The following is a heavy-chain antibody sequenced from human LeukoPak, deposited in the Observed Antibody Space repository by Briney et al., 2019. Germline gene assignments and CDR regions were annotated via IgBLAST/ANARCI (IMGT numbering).Heavy chain of an antibody. D-gene: IGHD6-6*01. V-gene: IGHV4-39*07. CDR2: IYYSGST. J-gene: IGHJ6*03. CDR1: GFTFSSYG. Sequence: GTLRLSCAASGFTFSSYGMSWVRQPPGKGLEWIGSIYYSGSTYYNPSLKSRVTISVDTSKNQFSLKLSSVTAADTAVYYCARVNVGRDSSSLWDYYYYYYMDVWGKGTTVTVSS. CDR3: ARVNVGRDSSSLWDYYYYYYMDV.